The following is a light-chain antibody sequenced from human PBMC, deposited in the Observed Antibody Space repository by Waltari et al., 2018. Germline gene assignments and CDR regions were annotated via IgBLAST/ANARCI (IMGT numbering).Light chain of an antibody. V-gene: IGKV3-20*01. J-gene: IGKJ4*01. Sequence: IVLTQSPGTLSLSPGERATLSCRASQSLSNDYLAWYQHKPGQAPRLLISGASSRATGIPDRFSGSGSGTDFTLAISRLEPDDFAVYYCQHYGASPGLTFGGGTKVEIK. CDR3: QHYGASPGLT. CDR1: QSLSNDY. CDR2: GAS.